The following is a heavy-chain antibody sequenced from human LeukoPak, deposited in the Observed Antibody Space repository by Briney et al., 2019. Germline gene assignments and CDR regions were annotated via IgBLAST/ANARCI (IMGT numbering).Heavy chain of an antibody. CDR3: STVLNYCRGSNCYSGGLGYMDV. CDR2: ISRSGSTK. CDR1: GFTFSDYN. D-gene: IGHD2-15*01. J-gene: IGHJ6*03. V-gene: IGHV3-11*01. Sequence: GGSLRLSCAASGFTFSDYNMRWIRQAPGKGLEWVSSISRSGSTKYYADSVKGRFTISRNNGKNSLFLQMNSLRAEDTAEYYGSTVLNYCRGSNCYSGGLGYMDVWGKGTPVTISS.